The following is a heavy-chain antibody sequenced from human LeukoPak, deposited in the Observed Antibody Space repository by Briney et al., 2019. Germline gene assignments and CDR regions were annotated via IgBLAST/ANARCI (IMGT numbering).Heavy chain of an antibody. D-gene: IGHD2-2*01. CDR3: ARVKVVPAAMGFDH. CDR1: GGSISSSNW. J-gene: IGHJ4*02. CDR2: IYHSGST. Sequence: PSGTLSLTCAVSGGSISSSNWWSWVRQPPGKGLEWIGEIYHSGSTNYNPSLKSRVTISVDKSKNQFSLKLSSVTAADTAVYYCARVKVVPAAMGFDHWGQGTLVTVSS. V-gene: IGHV4-4*02.